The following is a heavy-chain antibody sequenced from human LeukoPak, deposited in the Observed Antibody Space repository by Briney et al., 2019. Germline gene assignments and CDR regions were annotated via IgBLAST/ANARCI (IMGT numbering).Heavy chain of an antibody. CDR3: ARGGNYYDRSGYFGFDY. V-gene: IGHV4-30-4*01. CDR1: GGSISSGSYY. CDR2: IYYSGNT. J-gene: IGHJ4*02. Sequence: PSQTLSLTCTLSGGSISSGSYYWSWIRQPPGKGLEWIGYIYYSGNTYYNPSLKSRLTISVDTSKNQFSLKLTSLTAADTVVYYCARGGNYYDRSGYFGFDYWGQGTLVTVSS. D-gene: IGHD3-22*01.